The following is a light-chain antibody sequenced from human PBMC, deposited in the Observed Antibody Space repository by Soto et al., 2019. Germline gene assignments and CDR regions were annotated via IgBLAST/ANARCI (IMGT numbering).Light chain of an antibody. V-gene: IGLV2-8*01. CDR1: SSDVGGYNY. CDR3: SSYAGSNNVV. J-gene: IGLJ2*01. CDR2: EVS. Sequence: QSVLTQPPSASGSPGQSFTISCTGTSSDVGGYNYVSWYQQHPGKAPKLMIYEVSKRPSGLPDRFSGSKSGNTASLTVSGLQAEDEADYYRSSYAGSNNVVFGGGTKLTVL.